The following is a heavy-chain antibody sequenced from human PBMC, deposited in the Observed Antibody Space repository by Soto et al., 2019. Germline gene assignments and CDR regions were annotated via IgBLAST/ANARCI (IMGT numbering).Heavy chain of an antibody. D-gene: IGHD3-9*01. V-gene: IGHV3-21*01. J-gene: IGHJ4*02. CDR2: ISSSSSYI. CDR3: ARDLTSVDWRVDY. CDR1: GFTFSSYS. Sequence: PGGSLRLSCAASGFTFSSYSMNWVRQAPGKGLEWVSSISSSSSYIYYADSVKGRFTISRDNAKNSLYLQMNSLRAEDTAVYYCARDLTSVDWRVDYWGQGTLVTVSS.